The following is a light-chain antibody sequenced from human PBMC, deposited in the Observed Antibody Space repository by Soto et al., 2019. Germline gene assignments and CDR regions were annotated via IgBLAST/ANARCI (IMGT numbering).Light chain of an antibody. CDR3: TSYTSNSTPDYV. J-gene: IGLJ1*01. Sequence: QSALTQPASVSGSPGQSITISCTGTSSDVGGYNYVSWYQQHPGKAPKLMIYDVSNRPSGVSNRFSGSKSGNTASLTISGLQAEDEADYYCTSYTSNSTPDYVFGPGTKVTVL. CDR1: SSDVGGYNY. CDR2: DVS. V-gene: IGLV2-14*01.